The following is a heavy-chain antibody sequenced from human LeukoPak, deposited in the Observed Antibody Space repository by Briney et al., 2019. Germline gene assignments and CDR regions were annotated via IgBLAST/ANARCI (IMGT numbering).Heavy chain of an antibody. D-gene: IGHD3-22*01. Sequence: ASVKVSCKPSGYTFIDHYLHSVRQAPGQGLESLGWIDPDTGDTNYPQKFQGRVTMTRDTSSSTAYMELNRLRSDDTAVYYCARAGHNSNSGGYDFWGLGTLVTVSS. CDR1: GYTFIDHY. V-gene: IGHV1-2*02. CDR2: IDPDTGDT. J-gene: IGHJ4*02. CDR3: ARAGHNSNSGGYDF.